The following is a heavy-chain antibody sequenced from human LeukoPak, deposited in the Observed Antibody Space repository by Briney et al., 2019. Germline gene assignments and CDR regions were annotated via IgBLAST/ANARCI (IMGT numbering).Heavy chain of an antibody. CDR3: ARGGVTLDSSGYYFGPSDAFDI. V-gene: IGHV4-34*01. Sequence: SETLSLTCAVYGGSFSGYYWSWIRQPPGRGLEWIGEINHSGSTNYNPSLKSRVTISVDTSKNQFSLKLSSVTAADTAVYYCARGGVTLDSSGYYFGPSDAFDIWGQGTMATVSS. CDR1: GGSFSGYY. J-gene: IGHJ3*02. D-gene: IGHD3-22*01. CDR2: INHSGST.